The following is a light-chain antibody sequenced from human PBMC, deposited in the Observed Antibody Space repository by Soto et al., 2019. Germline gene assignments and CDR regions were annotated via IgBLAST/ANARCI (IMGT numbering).Light chain of an antibody. CDR3: CSYATGNTLV. J-gene: IGLJ2*01. CDR2: EGS. Sequence: QSALTQPASVSGSPGQSITISCTGTSSDVGSYNLVSWYQQLPGKAPKLLIYEGSKRPSGVSNRFSGSKSGNTASLTISGLQAEDEVDYYCCSYATGNTLVSGGGTKLTVL. V-gene: IGLV2-23*01. CDR1: SSDVGSYNL.